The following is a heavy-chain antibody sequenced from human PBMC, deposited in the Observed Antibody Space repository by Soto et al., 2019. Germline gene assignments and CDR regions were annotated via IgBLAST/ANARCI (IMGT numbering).Heavy chain of an antibody. V-gene: IGHV1-18*01. CDR3: ARDRTPDY. CDR1: GYNFANYG. CDR2: ISSFNGNT. J-gene: IGHJ4*02. Sequence: ASVKVSCKASGYNFANYGITWVRQAPGQGLEWMGWISSFNGNTNYAQKLQGRVTMTTDTSTTTAYMGLRSLSYDDTAVYYCARDRTPDYWGLG.